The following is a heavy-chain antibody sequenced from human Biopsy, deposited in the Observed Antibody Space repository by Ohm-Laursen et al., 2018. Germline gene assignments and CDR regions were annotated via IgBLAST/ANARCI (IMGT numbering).Heavy chain of an antibody. CDR2: ISPKSGGT. D-gene: IGHD6-19*01. CDR3: ELQSVAQMKNFDY. Sequence: SVKVSCKASGFSFTGYYIHWVRQAPGQGLEWMGWISPKSGGTNYAQKFQGNITMTKNTSMSTAYMEMSRLRSDDTAVYYCELQSVAQMKNFDYWGQGTLVTVPS. CDR1: GFSFTGYY. V-gene: IGHV1-2*02. J-gene: IGHJ4*02.